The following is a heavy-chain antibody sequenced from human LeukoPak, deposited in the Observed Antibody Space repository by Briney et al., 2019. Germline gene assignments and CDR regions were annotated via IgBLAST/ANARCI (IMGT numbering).Heavy chain of an antibody. CDR1: GFTFSSYA. J-gene: IGHJ1*01. V-gene: IGHV3-7*01. Sequence: GGSLRLSCAASGFTFSSYAMSWVRKAPGKGLEWVANVQHIGGETYYVDSVKGRFTISRDNAKNSVYLQMNSLGADDTAVYYCATYSILNAREFRYWGQGTLVTVTS. CDR3: ATYSILNAREFRY. D-gene: IGHD4-11*01. CDR2: VQHIGGET.